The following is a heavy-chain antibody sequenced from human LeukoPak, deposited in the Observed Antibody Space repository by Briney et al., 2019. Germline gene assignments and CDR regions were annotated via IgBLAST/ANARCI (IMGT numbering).Heavy chain of an antibody. D-gene: IGHD4-11*01. Sequence: ASVKVSCKVYGYTLTELSMHWVRQAPGKGLEWMGGFDPEDGETIYAQKFQGRVTMTTDTSTSTAYMELRSLRSDDTAVYYCARGSDSNYPYYYYYYMDVWGKGTTVTVSS. V-gene: IGHV1-24*01. J-gene: IGHJ6*03. CDR2: FDPEDGET. CDR1: GYTLTELS. CDR3: ARGSDSNYPYYYYYYMDV.